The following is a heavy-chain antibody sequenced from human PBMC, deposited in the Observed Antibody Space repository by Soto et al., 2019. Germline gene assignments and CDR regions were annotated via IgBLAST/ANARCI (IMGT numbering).Heavy chain of an antibody. CDR2: IYYSGST. J-gene: IGHJ5*02. D-gene: IGHD6-6*01. Sequence: FSGGSRSSCDHRLLTTRPGKGLEWIGYIYYSGSTNYNPSLKSRVTISVDTSKNQFSLKLSSVTDADTAGDDCARKASSSSFSWCDPWGQGTGVTGSA. CDR1: GGSRSSCD. CDR3: ARKASSSSFSWCDP. V-gene: IGHV4-59*01.